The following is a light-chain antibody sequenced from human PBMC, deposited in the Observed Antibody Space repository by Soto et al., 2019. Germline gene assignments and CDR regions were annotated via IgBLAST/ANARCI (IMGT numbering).Light chain of an antibody. CDR2: EVS. J-gene: IGLJ1*01. V-gene: IGLV2-18*02. CDR3: NSYTSSNTYV. CDR1: SSDVGSYNC. Sequence: QSALTQPPSVSGSPGQSVTISCTGTSSDVGSYNCVSWYQQPPGTAPKLMIYEVSNRPSGVPDRFSGSKSGNTASLTISGLQPEDEADYYCNSYTSSNTYVFGTGTKLTVL.